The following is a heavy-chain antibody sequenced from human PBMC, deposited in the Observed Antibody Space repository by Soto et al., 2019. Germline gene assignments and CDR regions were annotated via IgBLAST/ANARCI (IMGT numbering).Heavy chain of an antibody. V-gene: IGHV1-18*01. CDR3: ATGAYSSNSGAS. CDR2: ISSYNGNT. D-gene: IGHD6-13*01. J-gene: IGHJ5*02. Sequence: ASVKVSCKASGYSFSTYGISWVRQAPGQGLEWMGWISSYNGNTNYAQNLQGRVTMTTDTSTGTAYLELRNLRSGDTAIYYCATGAYSSNSGASWGQGTLVTVSS. CDR1: GYSFSTYG.